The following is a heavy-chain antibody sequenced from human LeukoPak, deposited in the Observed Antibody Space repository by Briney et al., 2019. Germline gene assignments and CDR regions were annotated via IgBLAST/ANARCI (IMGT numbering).Heavy chain of an antibody. Sequence: GGYLRLSCAASGFTFSSYSMNWVRQAPGQGLEWGSSISSSSSYIYYADSVKGRFTISRDNAKNSLYLQMNSLRAEDTAVYYCAGQAEYSSSPFVYWGQGTLVTVSS. CDR1: GFTFSSYS. V-gene: IGHV3-21*01. CDR3: AGQAEYSSSPFVY. J-gene: IGHJ4*02. D-gene: IGHD6-6*01. CDR2: ISSSSSYI.